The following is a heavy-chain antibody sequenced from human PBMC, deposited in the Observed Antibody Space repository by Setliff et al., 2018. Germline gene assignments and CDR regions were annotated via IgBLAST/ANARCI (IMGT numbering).Heavy chain of an antibody. V-gene: IGHV4-39*07. D-gene: IGHD1-26*01. J-gene: IGHJ5*02. CDR2: IYQNGIT. CDR1: GGSISSGVYY. Sequence: SETLSLTCSVSGGSISSGVYYWAWNRQPPGKGLEWIGRIYQNGITYYNPSVKSRVTISVDTSQNQFSLKLSSVTAADTAVYYCARGSGSYWENWFDPWGQGTLVTVSS. CDR3: ARGSGSYWENWFDP.